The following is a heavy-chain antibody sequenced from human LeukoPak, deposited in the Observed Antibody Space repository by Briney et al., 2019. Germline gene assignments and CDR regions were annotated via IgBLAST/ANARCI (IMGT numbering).Heavy chain of an antibody. V-gene: IGHV4-59*01. CDR3: ARDYSSSSFWYFDL. D-gene: IGHD6-6*01. CDR1: GGSISSYY. CDR2: IYYSGST. Sequence: SETLSLTCTVSGGSISSYYWSWIRQPPGKGLGWIGYIYYSGSTNYNPSLKSRVTISVDTSKNQFSLKLSSVTAADTAVYYCARDYSSSSFWYFDLWGRGTLVTVSS. J-gene: IGHJ2*01.